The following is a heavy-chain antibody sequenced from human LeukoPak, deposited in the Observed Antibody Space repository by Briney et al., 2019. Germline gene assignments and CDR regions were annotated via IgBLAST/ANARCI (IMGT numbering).Heavy chain of an antibody. Sequence: GGSLRLSCAASGFTFSSYAMHWVRQAPGKGLEWVAVISYDGSNKYYADSVKGRFTISRDNSKNTLYLQMNSLRAEDTAVYYCARELPIYYYDSSGPFDYWGQGTLVTVSS. CDR3: ARELPIYYYDSSGPFDY. V-gene: IGHV3-30-3*01. J-gene: IGHJ4*02. CDR1: GFTFSSYA. CDR2: ISYDGSNK. D-gene: IGHD3-22*01.